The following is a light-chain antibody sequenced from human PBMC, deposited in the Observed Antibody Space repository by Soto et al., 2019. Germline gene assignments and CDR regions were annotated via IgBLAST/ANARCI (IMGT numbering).Light chain of an antibody. CDR3: QQYNTYSS. CDR2: KAS. CDR1: QSISSR. V-gene: IGKV1-5*03. Sequence: DIQMTQSPPILSASVGDRVTMTCRASQSISSRLAWYQQKPGRAPKLLIYKASTLETAVPSRFSGGGSGTEFTLTISSLQPDDFATYYCQQYNTYSSFGPGTKVDMK. J-gene: IGKJ3*01.